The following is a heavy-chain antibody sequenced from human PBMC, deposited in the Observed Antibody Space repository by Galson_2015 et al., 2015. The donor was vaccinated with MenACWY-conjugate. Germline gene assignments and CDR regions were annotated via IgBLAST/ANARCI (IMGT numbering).Heavy chain of an antibody. J-gene: IGHJ4*02. CDR1: GFTFSSYA. V-gene: IGHV3-64D*06. CDR3: VKGYCSGGSCYPFDY. Sequence: SLRLSCAASGFTFSSYAMHWVRQAPGKGLEYVSAISSNGGSTYYADSVKGRFTISRDNSKNTLYLQMSSLRAEDTAVYYCVKGYCSGGSCYPFDYWGQGTLVTVPS. D-gene: IGHD2-15*01. CDR2: ISSNGGST.